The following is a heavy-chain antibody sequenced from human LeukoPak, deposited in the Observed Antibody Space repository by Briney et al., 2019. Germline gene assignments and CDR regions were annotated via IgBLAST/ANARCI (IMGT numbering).Heavy chain of an antibody. V-gene: IGHV3-23*01. Sequence: GGSLRLSCAASGFTFSTYTMDWFRQAPGKGLEWVSEIWPSGTETFYADSVKGRFSISRDNSDNTLYLHMNSLRAEDTAVYYCAIGTRGYRYALVSGFDYWGQGTLVTVSS. CDR1: GFTFSTYT. CDR2: IWPSGTET. CDR3: AIGTRGYRYALVSGFDY. J-gene: IGHJ4*02. D-gene: IGHD5-18*01.